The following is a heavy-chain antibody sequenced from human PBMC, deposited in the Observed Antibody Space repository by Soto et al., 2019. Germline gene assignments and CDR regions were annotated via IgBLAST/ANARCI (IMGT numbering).Heavy chain of an antibody. CDR1: GFSFSTHG. J-gene: IGHJ4*02. CDR3: GRGYNYADY. Sequence: GGSLRLSCAASGFSFSTHGMQWVRQAPGKGLEWVAEIWYDGSNDFYSDSVKGRFTISRDNAKNTLFLQMNSLRAEDTAMYYCGRGYNYADYWGQGTQVTVSS. D-gene: IGHD5-18*01. V-gene: IGHV3-33*01. CDR2: IWYDGSND.